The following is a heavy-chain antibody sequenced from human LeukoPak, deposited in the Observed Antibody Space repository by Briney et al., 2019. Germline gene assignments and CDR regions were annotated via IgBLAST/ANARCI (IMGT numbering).Heavy chain of an antibody. CDR1: GFTFSSYE. Sequence: PGGSLRLSCAASGFTFSSYEMNWVRQAPGKGLEWVSYISSSGSTIYYADSVKGRFTISRDNAKNSLYLQMNSLRAEDTAVYYCAKERGTNALYYFDYWGQGTLVTVSS. D-gene: IGHD2-8*01. V-gene: IGHV3-48*03. CDR3: AKERGTNALYYFDY. J-gene: IGHJ4*02. CDR2: ISSSGSTI.